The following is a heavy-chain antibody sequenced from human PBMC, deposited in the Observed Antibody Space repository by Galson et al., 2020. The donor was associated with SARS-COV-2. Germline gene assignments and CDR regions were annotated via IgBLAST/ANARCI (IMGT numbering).Heavy chain of an antibody. CDR3: APPLYFTNGPGLLDY. CDR1: GFSLSTSGMC. CDR2: IDWDDDK. D-gene: IGHD2-8*01. Sequence: ESGPTLVKPTQNLTLTCTFSGFSLSTSGMCVSWIRQPPGKALEWLARIDWDDDKYYSTSLKTRLTISKDTSKNQVVLTMTNMDPVDTATYYCAPPLYFTNGPGLLDYWGQGTLVTVSS. V-gene: IGHV2-70*11. J-gene: IGHJ4*02.